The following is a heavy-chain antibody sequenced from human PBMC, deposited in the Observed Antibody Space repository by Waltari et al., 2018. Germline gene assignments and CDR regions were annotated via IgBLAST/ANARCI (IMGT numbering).Heavy chain of an antibody. Sequence: QVPLQQWGAGLLKPSETLSLTCAVYGGSFSDYWWSWIRQPPGKGLEWIGEINHSGSTNYNPSLKSRVTMSVDTSKNQFSLNLNSVTAADTAVYYCARGRDYVWNLLWGQGTLVTVSS. V-gene: IGHV4-34*01. CDR2: INHSGST. D-gene: IGHD3-16*01. CDR1: GGSFSDYW. J-gene: IGHJ4*02. CDR3: ARGRDYVWNLL.